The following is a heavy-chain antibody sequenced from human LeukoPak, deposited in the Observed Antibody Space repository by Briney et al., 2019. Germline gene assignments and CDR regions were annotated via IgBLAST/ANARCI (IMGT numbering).Heavy chain of an antibody. CDR2: ISYDGSNR. CDR3: ASNTGD. V-gene: IGHV3-30*03. Sequence: GRSLRLSCAASVFIFSNFYMLWIRQARGKGLEWVAVISYDGSNRYYADSMKGRFTISRDNSKSTLYLQVDSLRAEDTAVYYCASNTGDWGQGTLVTVSS. J-gene: IGHJ4*02. CDR1: VFIFSNFY. D-gene: IGHD1-14*01.